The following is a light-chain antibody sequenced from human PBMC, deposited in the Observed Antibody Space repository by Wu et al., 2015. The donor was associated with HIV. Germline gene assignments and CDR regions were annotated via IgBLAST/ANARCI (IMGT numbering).Light chain of an antibody. CDR2: GAS. Sequence: ERAMTQSPATLSVSPGETATLSCRASQNINNNLAWYQQKPGQAPRLLIYGASSRATGIPDRFSGSGSGTDFTLTISRLEPEDFAVYYCQQYGSGPTFGQGTKVEIK. V-gene: IGKV3-20*01. CDR3: QQYGSGPT. CDR1: QNINNN. J-gene: IGKJ1*01.